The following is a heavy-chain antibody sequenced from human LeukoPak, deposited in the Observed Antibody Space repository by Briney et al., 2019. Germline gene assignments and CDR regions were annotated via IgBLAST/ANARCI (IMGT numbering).Heavy chain of an antibody. CDR1: GFTFSNYW. D-gene: IGHD1-26*01. Sequence: PGGSLRLSCAASGFTFSNYWMSWDRQAPGKGLEWVANIKQDGSERYYVDSVKGRFTISRDNAKNSLYLQMNSLRAEDTAVYYCARYGGSYYFDNWGQGTLVTVSS. CDR3: ARYGGSYYFDN. V-gene: IGHV3-7*01. J-gene: IGHJ4*02. CDR2: IKQDGSER.